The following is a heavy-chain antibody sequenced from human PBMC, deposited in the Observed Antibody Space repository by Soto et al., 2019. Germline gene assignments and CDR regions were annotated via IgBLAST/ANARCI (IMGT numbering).Heavy chain of an antibody. CDR2: ISAYNGNT. V-gene: IGHV1-18*01. CDR1: GYTFTSYG. CDR3: ARDGVHCSGGSCYDY. D-gene: IGHD2-15*01. Sequence: ASVKVSCKASGYTFTSYGINWMRQAPGQGLEWMGWISAYNGNTNYAQKLQGRVTMTTDTSTSTAYMELRSLRSDDTAVYYCARDGVHCSGGSCYDYWGQETLVTVSS. J-gene: IGHJ4*02.